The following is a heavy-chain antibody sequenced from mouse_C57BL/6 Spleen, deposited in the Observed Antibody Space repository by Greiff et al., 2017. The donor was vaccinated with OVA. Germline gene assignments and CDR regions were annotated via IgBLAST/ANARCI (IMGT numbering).Heavy chain of an antibody. CDR3: TRDHGSSLAWFAY. V-gene: IGHV1-15*01. CDR1: GYTFTDYE. CDR2: IDPETGGT. Sequence: QVQLQQSGAELVRPGASVTLSCKASGYTFTDYEMHWVKQTPVHGLEWIGAIDPETGGTAYNQKFKGKAILTADKSSSTAYMELRSLTSEDSAVYYCTRDHGSSLAWFAYWGQGTLVTVSA. D-gene: IGHD1-1*01. J-gene: IGHJ3*01.